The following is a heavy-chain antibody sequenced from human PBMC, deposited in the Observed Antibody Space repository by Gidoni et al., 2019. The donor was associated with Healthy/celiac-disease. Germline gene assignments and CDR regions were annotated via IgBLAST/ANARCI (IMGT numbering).Heavy chain of an antibody. CDR1: GGSISSSSYY. CDR2: IYYSGST. J-gene: IGHJ3*02. CDR3: ATNRDVIVVVGAFDI. D-gene: IGHD3-22*01. Sequence: QLQLQESGPGLVKPSETLSLTCTVSGGSISSSSYYWGWIRQPPGKGLEWIGSIYYSGSTYYNPSLKSRVTISVVTSKNQCSLKLSSVTAADTAVYYCATNRDVIVVVGAFDIWGQGTMVTVSS. V-gene: IGHV4-39*01.